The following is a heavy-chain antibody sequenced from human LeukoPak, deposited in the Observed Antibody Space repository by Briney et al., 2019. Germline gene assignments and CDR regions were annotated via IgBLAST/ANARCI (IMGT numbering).Heavy chain of an antibody. CDR3: ARGGAGTEDF. D-gene: IGHD1-1*01. J-gene: IGHJ4*02. V-gene: IGHV1-46*01. Sequence: ASVTVSCKASGYPFTSYYVHWVRQATGQGLEWMGTINPASGTTDNAPKFQGRVTMTRDMSTSTVYMQLRSLRSEDTAVYFCARGGAGTEDFWGQGTLVTVSS. CDR1: GYPFTSYY. CDR2: INPASGTT.